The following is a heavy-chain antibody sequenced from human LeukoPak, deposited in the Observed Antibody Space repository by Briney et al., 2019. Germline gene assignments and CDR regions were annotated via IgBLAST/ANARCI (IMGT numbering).Heavy chain of an antibody. CDR2: IYDSENT. J-gene: IGHJ4*02. D-gene: IGHD4-11*01. CDR3: VDYSVYSKGY. CDR1: GGSISSYY. Sequence: SEPLSLTCTVSGGSISSYYWSWIRQPPGKGLEWIGYIYDSENTNYNPSLKSRVTISVDTSKNQFYLKLTSVTAADTAVYYCVDYSVYSKGYWGQGTLVTVSS. V-gene: IGHV4-59*08.